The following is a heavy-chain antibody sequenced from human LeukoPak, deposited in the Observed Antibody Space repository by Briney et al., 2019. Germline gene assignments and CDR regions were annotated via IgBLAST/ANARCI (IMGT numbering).Heavy chain of an antibody. Sequence: SETLSLTCAVYGGSFSGYYWSWIRQPPGKGLEWIGEINHSGSTNYNPSLKSRVTISVDTSKNQFSLKLSSVTAADTAVYYCARGVVASKLQYYFDYWGQGTLVTVSS. CDR3: ARGVVASKLQYYFDY. CDR2: INHSGST. D-gene: IGHD2-15*01. V-gene: IGHV4-34*01. CDR1: GGSFSGYY. J-gene: IGHJ4*02.